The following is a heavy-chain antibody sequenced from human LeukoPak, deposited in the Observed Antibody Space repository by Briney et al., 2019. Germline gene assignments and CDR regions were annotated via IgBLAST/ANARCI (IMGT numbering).Heavy chain of an antibody. CDR2: ISGSGGST. J-gene: IGHJ4*02. D-gene: IGHD4-23*01. V-gene: IGHV3-23*01. CDR3: AKVGTVVTPYFDY. CDR1: VFTFSSYA. Sequence: PGGALRLSCAASVFTFSSYAMSGVRQAPGKGLEWVSAISGSGGSTYYADSVKGRFTISRDNSKNTLYLQMNSLRAEDTAVYYCAKVGTVVTPYFDYWGQGTLVTVSS.